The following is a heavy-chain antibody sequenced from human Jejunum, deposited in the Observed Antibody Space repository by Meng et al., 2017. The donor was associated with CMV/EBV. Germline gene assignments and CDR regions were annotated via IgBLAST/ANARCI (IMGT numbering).Heavy chain of an antibody. CDR3: ARDNDGSSHYSQFDY. D-gene: IGHD3-22*01. V-gene: IGHV3-33*01. CDR1: GFPLNSDG. J-gene: IGHJ4*02. CDR2: LWYDGSKK. Sequence: SGFPLNSDGIRWVRQCPGKGLEWVAVLWYDGSKKYFADSVQGRFSISRDDSKNTVYLQMNSLRAEDTAVYYCARDNDGSSHYSQFDYWGQGTLVTVSS.